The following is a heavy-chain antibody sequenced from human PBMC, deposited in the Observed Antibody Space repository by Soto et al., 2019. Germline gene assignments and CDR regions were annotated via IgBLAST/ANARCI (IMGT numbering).Heavy chain of an antibody. CDR2: IYYSGST. Sequence: TLCLTCTVSGGSISSGGYYWSWIREHPGKGLEWIGYIYYSGSTYYNPSLKSRVTISVDTSKNQFSLKLSSVTAADTAVYYCARAETAHPNWFDPWGQGTLVTVSS. D-gene: IGHD2-21*02. CDR3: ARAETAHPNWFDP. CDR1: GGSISSGGYY. J-gene: IGHJ5*02. V-gene: IGHV4-31*03.